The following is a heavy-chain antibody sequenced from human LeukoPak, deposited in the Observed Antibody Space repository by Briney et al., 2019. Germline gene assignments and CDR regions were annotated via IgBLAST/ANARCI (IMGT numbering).Heavy chain of an antibody. D-gene: IGHD1-7*01. Sequence: PGGSLRLSWAASGFTFSTYWMSWDRQALGKGLEWVANIKQDGSEKYYVDSVKGGFTISRDNAKNSVYLQMNSLRAEDTAVYYCARDTGTELEYFYHWGQGTLVTVS. J-gene: IGHJ4*02. CDR2: IKQDGSEK. CDR3: ARDTGTELEYFYH. V-gene: IGHV3-7*01. CDR1: GFTFSTYW.